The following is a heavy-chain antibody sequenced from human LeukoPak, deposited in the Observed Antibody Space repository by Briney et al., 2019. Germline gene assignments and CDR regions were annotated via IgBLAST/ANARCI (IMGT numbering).Heavy chain of an antibody. J-gene: IGHJ6*02. CDR1: GGSISSSSYY. V-gene: IGHV4-39*01. CDR3: AREDIAVAPNEGSGMDV. CDR2: IYYSGST. D-gene: IGHD6-19*01. Sequence: SETLSLTCTVSGGSISSSSYYWGWIRQPPGKGLEWIGYIYYSGSTYYNPSLKSRVTISVDTSKNQFSLKLSSVTAADTAVYYCAREDIAVAPNEGSGMDVWGQGTTVTVSS.